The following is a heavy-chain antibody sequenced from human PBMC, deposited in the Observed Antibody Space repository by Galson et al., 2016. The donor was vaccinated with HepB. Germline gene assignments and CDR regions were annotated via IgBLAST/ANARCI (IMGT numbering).Heavy chain of an antibody. CDR2: MNPSGGT. V-gene: IGHV1-2*06. CDR3: ARVEGYCVGSNCYGRYYYGMDV. CDR1: GYTFTGYY. D-gene: IGHD2-2*01. J-gene: IGHJ6*02. Sequence: SVKVSCKASGYTFTGYYIHWARQTHGQGLEWVGRMNPSGGTNSAQKFQGRLTMTADTSMITAYMELGSLRSDDTAVYYCARVEGYCVGSNCYGRYYYGMDVWGQGTTVTVSS.